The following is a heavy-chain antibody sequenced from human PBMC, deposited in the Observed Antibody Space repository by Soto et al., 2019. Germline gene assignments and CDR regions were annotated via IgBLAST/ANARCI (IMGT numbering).Heavy chain of an antibody. D-gene: IGHD1-26*01. J-gene: IGHJ4*02. Sequence: GGSLRLSCAASGLSVSINYMSWVRQAPGRGLEWVSVIYANGSTYYADSVKGRFTLSRDNLKNRLYLQMNSLRADDTAVYYCASQGISGNYWEDFDYWGRGTLVTVSS. CDR3: ASQGISGNYWEDFDY. CDR2: IYANGST. V-gene: IGHV3-53*01. CDR1: GLSVSINY.